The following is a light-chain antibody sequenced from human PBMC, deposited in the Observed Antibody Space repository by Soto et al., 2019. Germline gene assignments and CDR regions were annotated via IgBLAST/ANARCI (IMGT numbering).Light chain of an antibody. V-gene: IGLV2-14*01. Sequence: QSALTQPASVSGSPGQSITISFTGTSSDVGGYNYVSWYQHHPGKAPKLIIYEVSNRPSGVSNRFSGSKSGNTASLTISGLQAEDEADYYCSFYTISGVFGGGTKLTVL. CDR1: SSDVGGYNY. CDR2: EVS. CDR3: SFYTISGV. J-gene: IGLJ3*02.